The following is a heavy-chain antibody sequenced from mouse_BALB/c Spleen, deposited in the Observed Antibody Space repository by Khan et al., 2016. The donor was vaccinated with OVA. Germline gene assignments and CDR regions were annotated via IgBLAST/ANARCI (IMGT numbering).Heavy chain of an antibody. V-gene: IGHV1-77*01. D-gene: IGHD1-1*02. Sequence: QVRLQQSGPELVKPGASLKVSCKASGYKFTDYIIGWVKQSTRQGLEWIGDIFPGSGTPYYNEKFKDKATLTADKSSNTAYMQLSSLTSEDFAVYVCARGWYSVFAYWGQGTLVTVSA. J-gene: IGHJ3*01. CDR3: ARGWYSVFAY. CDR1: GYKFTDYI. CDR2: IFPGSGTP.